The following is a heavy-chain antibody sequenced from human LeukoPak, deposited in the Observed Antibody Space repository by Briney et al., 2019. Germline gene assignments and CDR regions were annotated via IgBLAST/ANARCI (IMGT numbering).Heavy chain of an antibody. CDR3: ARGWWELPNWFDP. CDR1: GVSISSGGYY. V-gene: IGHV4-31*03. CDR2: IYYSGST. Sequence: KSSETLSLTCTVSGVSISSGGYYWGWIRQHPGKGLEWIGYIYYSGSTYYNPSLKSRVTISVDTSKNQFSLKLSSVTAADTAVYYCARGWWELPNWFDPWGQGTLVTVSS. J-gene: IGHJ5*02. D-gene: IGHD1-26*01.